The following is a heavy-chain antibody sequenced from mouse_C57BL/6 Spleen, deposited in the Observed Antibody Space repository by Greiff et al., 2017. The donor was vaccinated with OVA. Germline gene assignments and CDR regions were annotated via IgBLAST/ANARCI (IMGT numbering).Heavy chain of an antibody. CDR2: IDPNSGGT. J-gene: IGHJ2*01. CDR1: GYTFTSYW. V-gene: IGHV1-72*01. D-gene: IGHD1-1*01. CDR3: ARSGYYGDCDD. Sequence: QVQLQQPGAELVKPGASVQLSCKASGYTFTSYWMHWVKKRPGRGLEWIGRIDPNSGGTKYNEKFKSKATLTVDKPSSTAYMQLSSLTSEDSAVYYCARSGYYGDCDDWGQGTTLTVSS.